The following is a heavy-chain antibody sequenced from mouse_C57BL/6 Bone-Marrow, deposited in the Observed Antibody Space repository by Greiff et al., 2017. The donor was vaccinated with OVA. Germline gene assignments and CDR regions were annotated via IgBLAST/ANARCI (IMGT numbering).Heavy chain of an antibody. CDR3: AGSWIYYCWYFDV. V-gene: IGHV14-2*01. CDR1: GFNIKDYY. CDR2: IDPEDGET. Sequence: VQLQQSGAELVKPGASVKLSCTASGFNIKDYYMHWVKQRTEQGLEWIGRIDPEDGETKYAPKFQGKATITEDTSSHTAYLQLSSLTSEDTAVYSCAGSWIYYCWYFDVCGTGTAVTVTS. J-gene: IGHJ1*03. D-gene: IGHD1-1*01.